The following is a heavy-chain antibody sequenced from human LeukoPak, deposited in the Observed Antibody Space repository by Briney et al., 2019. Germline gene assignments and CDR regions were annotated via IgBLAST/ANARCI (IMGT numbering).Heavy chain of an antibody. V-gene: IGHV1-2*02. Sequence: ASVKVSCKASGYTFTGYYMHWVLQAPGQGLEWMGWINPNSGGTNYAQKFQGRVTMTRDTSISTAYMELSRLRSDDTAVYYCASFSVGCSGGSCPGIDYWGQGTLVTVSS. CDR2: INPNSGGT. J-gene: IGHJ4*02. D-gene: IGHD2-15*01. CDR1: GYTFTGYY. CDR3: ASFSVGCSGGSCPGIDY.